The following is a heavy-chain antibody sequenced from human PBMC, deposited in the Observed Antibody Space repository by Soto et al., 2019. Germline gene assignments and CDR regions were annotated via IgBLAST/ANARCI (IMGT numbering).Heavy chain of an antibody. D-gene: IGHD2-2*01. CDR1: GFIFSSDW. Sequence: GGSLRLSCAASGFIFSSDWMHWVRQAPGKGLVWVSRINTDGSSTSYADSVKGRFTISRDNAKNTLYLQMNSLRAEDTAVYYCARGNIVLVPAAPGGMDVWGKGTTVTVSS. CDR3: ARGNIVLVPAAPGGMDV. J-gene: IGHJ6*04. V-gene: IGHV3-74*01. CDR2: INTDGSST.